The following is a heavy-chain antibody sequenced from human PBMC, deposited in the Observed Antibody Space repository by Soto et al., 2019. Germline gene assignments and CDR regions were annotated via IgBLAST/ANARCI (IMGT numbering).Heavy chain of an antibody. CDR3: ARAAANLPLQYDILTVYYFDPSWVTCALDY. CDR1: GFTFSSYA. Sequence: GGSLRLSCAASGFTFSSYAMHWVRQAPGKGLEWVAVISYDGSNKYYADSVKGQFTISRDNSKNTLCLQMNSLRAEDTAVYYCARAAANLPLQYDILTVYYFDPSWVTCALDYWGQGTLVTVSS. CDR2: ISYDGSNK. V-gene: IGHV3-30-3*01. D-gene: IGHD3-9*01. J-gene: IGHJ4*02.